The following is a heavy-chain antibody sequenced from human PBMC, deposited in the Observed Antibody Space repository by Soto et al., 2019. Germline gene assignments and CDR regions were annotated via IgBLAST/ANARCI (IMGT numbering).Heavy chain of an antibody. CDR3: ARALTGGWGYYYYGMCV. D-gene: IGHD7-27*01. CDR2: IYPGDSDT. CDR1: GYSFTSYW. Sequence: GESLKISCKGSGYSFTSYWIGWVRQMPGKGLEWMGIIYPGDSDTRYSPSFQGQVTISVDKSISTAYLQWSSLKASDTAMYYRARALTGGWGYYYYGMCVWGQGSTVPVSS. V-gene: IGHV5-51*01. J-gene: IGHJ6*02.